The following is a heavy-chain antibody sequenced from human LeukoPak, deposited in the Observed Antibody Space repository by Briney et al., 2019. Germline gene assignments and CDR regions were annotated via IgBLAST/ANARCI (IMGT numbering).Heavy chain of an antibody. CDR3: ARPRLEYCSGGSCFDAFDI. D-gene: IGHD2-15*01. J-gene: IGHJ3*02. CDR1: GFTFSSYS. V-gene: IGHV3-21*01. Sequence: GGSLRLSCAASGFTFSSYSMNWVRQAPEKGLEWVSSISSSSSYIYYADSVKGRFTISRDNAKNSLYLQMNSLRAEDTAVYYCARPRLEYCSGGSCFDAFDIWGQGTMVTVSS. CDR2: ISSSSSYI.